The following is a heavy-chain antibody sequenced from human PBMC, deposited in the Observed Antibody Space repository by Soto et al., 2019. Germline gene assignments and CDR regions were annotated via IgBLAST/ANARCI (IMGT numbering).Heavy chain of an antibody. CDR1: GFTFSNYA. CDR2: ISGSGGTT. V-gene: IGHV3-23*01. Sequence: GGSLRLSCAASGFTFSNYAMSWVRQAPWKGLEWVSAISGSGGTTYNADSVKGRFTISRDNSENTLYLQMDSLRAEDTAVYYCAKFFVGTGGSSGWPWYFDHWGQGTLVTVSS. J-gene: IGHJ4*02. CDR3: AKFFVGTGGSSGWPWYFDH. D-gene: IGHD6-25*01.